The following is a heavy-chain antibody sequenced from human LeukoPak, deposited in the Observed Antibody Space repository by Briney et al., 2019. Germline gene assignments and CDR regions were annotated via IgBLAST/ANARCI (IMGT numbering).Heavy chain of an antibody. D-gene: IGHD3-22*01. Sequence: SVKVSCKASGCTFSRYAISWVRQAPGQGLEWMGGIIPIFGTANYAQKFQGRVTITADESTSTAYMELSSRRSEDTAVYYCARVRVYDHDSSGFDYGGEGTLVTVSS. V-gene: IGHV1-69*01. CDR2: IIPIFGTA. J-gene: IGHJ4*02. CDR3: ARVRVYDHDSSGFDY. CDR1: GCTFSRYA.